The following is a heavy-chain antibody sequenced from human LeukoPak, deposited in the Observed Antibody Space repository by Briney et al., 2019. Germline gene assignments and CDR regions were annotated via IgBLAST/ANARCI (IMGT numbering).Heavy chain of an antibody. J-gene: IGHJ3*02. D-gene: IGHD3-10*01. Sequence: SETLSLTCAVYGGSFSGYYWSWIRQSPQKGLEWIGEINHSGSTNYNPSLKSRVTISVDTSKNQFSLKVNSVTAADTAVYYCARENTMGRGFPRGFDIWGQGTMVTVSS. CDR1: GGSFSGYY. CDR2: INHSGST. CDR3: ARENTMGRGFPRGFDI. V-gene: IGHV4-34*01.